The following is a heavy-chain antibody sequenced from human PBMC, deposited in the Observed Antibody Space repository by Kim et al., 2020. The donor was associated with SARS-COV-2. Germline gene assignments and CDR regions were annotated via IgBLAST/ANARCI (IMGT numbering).Heavy chain of an antibody. CDR2: ISSSSSYI. V-gene: IGHV3-21*01. CDR1: GFTFSSYS. CDR3: ARDPGILTGYYDDPY. J-gene: IGHJ4*02. D-gene: IGHD3-9*01. Sequence: GGSLRLSCAASGFTFSSYSMNWVRQAPGKGLEWVSSISSSSSYIYYADSVKGRFTISRDNAKNSLYLQMNSLRAEDTAVYYCARDPGILTGYYDDPYWGQGTLVTVSS.